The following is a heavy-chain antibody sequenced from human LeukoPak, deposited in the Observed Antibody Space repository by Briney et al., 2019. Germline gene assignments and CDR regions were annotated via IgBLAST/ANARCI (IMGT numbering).Heavy chain of an antibody. J-gene: IGHJ3*02. CDR2: IYYSGST. V-gene: IGHV4-39*02. Sequence: SETLSLTCTVSGGSISSSSYYWGWIRQPPGKGLEWIVSIYYSGSTYYNPSLKSRFTISVDTSKNQFSLKLSSVTAADTAVYYCARDQGNVDSSGWYFVGNAFDMWGQGTMVTVSS. D-gene: IGHD6-19*01. CDR3: ARDQGNVDSSGWYFVGNAFDM. CDR1: GGSISSSSYY.